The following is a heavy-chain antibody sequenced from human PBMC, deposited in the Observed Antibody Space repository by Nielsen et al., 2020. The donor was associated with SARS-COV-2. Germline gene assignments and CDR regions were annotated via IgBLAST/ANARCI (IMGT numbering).Heavy chain of an antibody. D-gene: IGHD3-22*01. Sequence: GESLKISCAASGFTFSSYWMSWVRQAPGKGLEWVANIKQDGSEKYYVDSVKGRFTISRDNAKNSLYLQMNSLRAEDTAIYFCAKIDQWYYFDSTDSRETLDYWGQGTLVTVSS. J-gene: IGHJ4*02. CDR3: AKIDQWYYFDSTDSRETLDY. V-gene: IGHV3-7*05. CDR2: IKQDGSEK. CDR1: GFTFSSYW.